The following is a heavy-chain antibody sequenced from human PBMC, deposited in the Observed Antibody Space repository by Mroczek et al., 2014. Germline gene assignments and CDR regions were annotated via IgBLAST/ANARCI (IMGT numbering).Heavy chain of an antibody. CDR3: ARELEWLVPSRYYYGMDV. V-gene: IGHV4-34*01. D-gene: IGHD6-19*01. CDR1: GGSFSGYY. J-gene: IGHJ6*02. CDR2: INHSGST. Sequence: QVQLQQWGAGLLKPSETLSLTCAVYGGSFSGYYWSWIRQPPGKGLEWIGEINHSGSTNYNPSLKSRVTISVDTSKNQFSLKLSSVTAADTAVYYCARELEWLVPSRYYYGMDVWGQGTTVTVSS.